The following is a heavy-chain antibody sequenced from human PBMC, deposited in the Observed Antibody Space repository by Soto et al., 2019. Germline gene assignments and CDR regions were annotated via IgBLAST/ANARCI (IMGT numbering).Heavy chain of an antibody. CDR2: ISTYNGDT. D-gene: IGHD1-26*01. J-gene: IGHJ6*02. V-gene: IGHV1-18*01. Sequence: GPEVRKPGASVKVSCEASGYTFITSGISWVRQVPGQGLEWMGWISTYNGDTNSAQNFQGRVLMTADTSTGTAYMELMSLKSDDTAVYYCARQGSWPYYYYGLDVWGQGTIVTVSS. CDR1: GYTFITSG. CDR3: ARQGSWPYYYYGLDV.